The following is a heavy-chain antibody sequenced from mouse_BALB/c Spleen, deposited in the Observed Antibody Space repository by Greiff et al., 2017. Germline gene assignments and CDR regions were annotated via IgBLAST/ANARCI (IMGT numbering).Heavy chain of an antibody. CDR2: IYPGNSDT. CDR1: GYTFTSYW. CDR3: TSGDEDYAMDY. Sequence: EVQLQQSGTVLARPGASVKMSCKASGYTFTSYWMHWVKQRPGQGLDWIGAIYPGNSDTSYNQKFKGKAKLTAVTSTSTAYMELSSLTNEDSAVYYFTSGDEDYAMDYWGQGTSVTVSS. D-gene: IGHD2-13*01. V-gene: IGHV1-5*01. J-gene: IGHJ4*01.